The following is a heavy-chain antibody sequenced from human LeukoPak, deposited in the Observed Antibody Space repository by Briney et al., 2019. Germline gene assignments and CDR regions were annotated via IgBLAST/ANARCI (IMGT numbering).Heavy chain of an antibody. Sequence: SETLSLTCAVSGGFIGSGGYSWWWVRQPPGKGLEWIGYVVTTGTTYYNPSLNSRLTISLDVSKNQLSLKLRSVTAADTAVYYCARGKLYGDYVSFDYWGQGTLVTVSS. CDR2: VVTTGTT. D-gene: IGHD4-17*01. V-gene: IGHV4-30-4*07. CDR1: GGFIGSGGYS. J-gene: IGHJ4*02. CDR3: ARGKLYGDYVSFDY.